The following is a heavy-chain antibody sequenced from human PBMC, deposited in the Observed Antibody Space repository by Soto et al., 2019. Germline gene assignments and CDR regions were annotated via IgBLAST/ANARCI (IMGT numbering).Heavy chain of an antibody. CDR2: IYYSGST. V-gene: IGHV4-30-4*01. J-gene: IGHJ6*02. CDR3: ARDQYYYDSSGYSPLGYGMDV. CDR1: GGSISSGDYY. Sequence: ASETLSLTCTVSGGSISSGDYYWSWIRQPPGKGLEWIGYIYYSGSTYCNPSLKSRVTISVDTSKNQFSLKLSSVTAADTAVYYCARDQYYYDSSGYSPLGYGMDVWGQGTTVTVSS. D-gene: IGHD3-22*01.